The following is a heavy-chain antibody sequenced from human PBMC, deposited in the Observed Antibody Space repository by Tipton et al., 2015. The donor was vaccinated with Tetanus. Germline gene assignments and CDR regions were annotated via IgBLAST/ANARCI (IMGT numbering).Heavy chain of an antibody. V-gene: IGHV1-69*06. Sequence: QSGPEVKKPGSSVKVSCKTSGGTLSSYAITWVRQAPGQGLEWMGGIIPMFGSANYAQKFQGRVTITADTSTGTVYMELSSLKSDDSATYYCARGRSKYDCWSGYYMDHWGQGTPVTVSS. CDR3: ARGRSKYDCWSGYYMDH. J-gene: IGHJ4*02. D-gene: IGHD3-3*01. CDR2: IIPMFGSA. CDR1: GGTLSSYA.